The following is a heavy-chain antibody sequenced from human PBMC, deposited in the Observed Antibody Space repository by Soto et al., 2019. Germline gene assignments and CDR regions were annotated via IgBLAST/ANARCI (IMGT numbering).Heavy chain of an antibody. CDR1: EYTFTSYP. V-gene: IGHV1-3*04. CDR2: INTGTGNT. Sequence: QVQLVQSGAEVKKPGASVKVSCKAFEYTFTSYPMHWVRQTPGQRLEWMGRINTGTGNTKYSHRFQGRVSITRDTSANTAYMELSSLRSEDTAVYYCAREDYSDHDSWGQGTLVTVSS. J-gene: IGHJ4*02. D-gene: IGHD1-26*01. CDR3: AREDYSDHDS.